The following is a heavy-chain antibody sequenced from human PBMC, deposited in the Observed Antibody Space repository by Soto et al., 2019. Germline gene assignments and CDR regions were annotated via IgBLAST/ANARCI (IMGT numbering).Heavy chain of an antibody. CDR2: ISSSSSVI. D-gene: IGHD7-27*01. CDR3: ARDLSWGSNWYYYMDV. V-gene: IGHV3-48*01. J-gene: IGHJ6*03. CDR1: GVILNDCA. Sequence: GGSLRLSCATSGVILNDCAVNWVRQAPGKGLEWVSYISSSSSVIDYADSVKGRFTVSRDNSRNSLYLQMNSLRAEDTAVYYCARDLSWGSNWYYYMDVWGKGTTVTVSS.